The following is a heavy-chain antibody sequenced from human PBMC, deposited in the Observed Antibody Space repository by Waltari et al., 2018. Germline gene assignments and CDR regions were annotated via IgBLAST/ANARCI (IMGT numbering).Heavy chain of an antibody. CDR1: GFTFSSYG. J-gene: IGHJ3*02. Sequence: QVQLVESGGGVVQPGRSLRLSCAAAGFTFSSYGMYWVRQAPGKGLEWVAVIWYDGSNKYYADSVKGRFTISRDNSKNTLYLQMNSLRAEDTAVYYCARGPQYSGYDDDAFDIWGQGTMVTVSS. CDR2: IWYDGSNK. V-gene: IGHV3-33*01. CDR3: ARGPQYSGYDDDAFDI. D-gene: IGHD5-12*01.